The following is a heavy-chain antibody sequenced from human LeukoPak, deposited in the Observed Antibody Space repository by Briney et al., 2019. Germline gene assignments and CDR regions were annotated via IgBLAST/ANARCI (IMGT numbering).Heavy chain of an antibody. V-gene: IGHV1-69*05. Sequence: SVKVPCKASGGTFSSYAISWVRQAPGQGLEWMGGIIPIFGTANYAQKFQGRVTITRDTSASTAYMDLSSLRSEDTAVYYCARNTETAIPLPYYFDYWGQGTLVTVSS. CDR2: IIPIFGTA. CDR1: GGTFSSYA. D-gene: IGHD2-21*02. J-gene: IGHJ4*02. CDR3: ARNTETAIPLPYYFDY.